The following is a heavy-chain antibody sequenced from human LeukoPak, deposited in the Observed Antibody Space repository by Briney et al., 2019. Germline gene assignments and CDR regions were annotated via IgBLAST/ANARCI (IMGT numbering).Heavy chain of an antibody. CDR2: ISAYNGNT. J-gene: IGHJ4*02. D-gene: IGHD1-7*01. V-gene: IGHV1-18*04. CDR1: GYTFTSYY. Sequence: GASVKVSCKASGYTFTSYYMHWVRQAPGQGLEWMGWISAYNGNTNYAQKLQGRVTITADKSTSTAYMELSSLRSEDTAVYYCARTAQTGITGTTSGSWGQGTLVTVSS. CDR3: ARTAQTGITGTTSGS.